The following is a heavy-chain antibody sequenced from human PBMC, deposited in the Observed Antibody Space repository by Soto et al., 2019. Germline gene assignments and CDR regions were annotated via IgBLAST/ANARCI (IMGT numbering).Heavy chain of an antibody. CDR2: IYYSGST. V-gene: IGHV4-31*03. J-gene: IGHJ6*02. CDR1: GGSISSGGYY. CDR3: ARAYGSGYMDV. D-gene: IGHD3-10*01. Sequence: QVQLQESGPGLVKPSQTLSLTCTVSGGSISSGGYYWSWIRQHPGKGLEWIGYIYYSGSTYYNPSXKXRVTISVDTAKTQFSLKLSSVTAADTAVYYCARAYGSGYMDVWGQGTTVTVSS.